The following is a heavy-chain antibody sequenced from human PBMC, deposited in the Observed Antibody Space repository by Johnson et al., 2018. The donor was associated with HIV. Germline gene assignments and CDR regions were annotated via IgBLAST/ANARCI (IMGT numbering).Heavy chain of an antibody. V-gene: IGHV3-9*01. D-gene: IGHD4-23*01. CDR3: AKAPPYGGNRGAFDI. Sequence: VQLVESGGGVVQPGRSLRLSCAASGFTFDDYAMHWVRQAPGKGLQWVSGISWNSGSIAYADSVKGRFTISRDNAKNSLYLQMNSLRPEDTALDYCAKAPPYGGNRGAFDIWGQGTMVTVSS. CDR2: ISWNSGSI. J-gene: IGHJ3*02. CDR1: GFTFDDYA.